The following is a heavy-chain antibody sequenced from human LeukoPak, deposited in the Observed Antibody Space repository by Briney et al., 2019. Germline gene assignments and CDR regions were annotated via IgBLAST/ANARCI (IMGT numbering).Heavy chain of an antibody. CDR2: ISSSSSYI. CDR3: ARDPSSRITGTSDY. CDR1: GFTFSSYS. D-gene: IGHD1-20*01. V-gene: IGHV3-21*01. Sequence: GGSLRLSCAASGFTFSSYSMNWVRQAPGKGLEWVSSISSSSSYIYYADSVKGRFTISRDNAKNSLYLQMNSLRAEDTAVYYCARDPSSRITGTSDYWGQGTLVTVSS. J-gene: IGHJ4*02.